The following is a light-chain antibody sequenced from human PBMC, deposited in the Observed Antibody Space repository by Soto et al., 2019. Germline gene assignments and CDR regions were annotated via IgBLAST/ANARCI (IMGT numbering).Light chain of an antibody. V-gene: IGKV3-11*01. CDR2: YAS. J-gene: IGKJ5*01. CDR1: QSVSNY. Sequence: DIVLTQSPAALSLSPGERATLSCRASQSVSNYLAWYQHKPGQAPRLLMSYASNRAAGIPARFSGSGSGTDFTLTISSLEPEDFAVYYCQHRGNWPLISFGQGTRLDMK. CDR3: QHRGNWPLIS.